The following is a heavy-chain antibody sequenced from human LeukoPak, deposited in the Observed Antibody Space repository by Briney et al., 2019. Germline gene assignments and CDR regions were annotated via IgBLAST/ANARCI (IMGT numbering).Heavy chain of an antibody. CDR1: GGSISSSSYY. D-gene: IGHD6-13*01. V-gene: IGHV4-61*02. CDR3: ARGGFPGYSASWFY. Sequence: PSETLSLTCTVSGGSISSSSYYWGWIRQPADRGLEWIGRISAIIGTSYDPSLKSRVTISVDTSKNQFSLNLNSVTAADTAVYYCARGGFPGYSASWFYWGQGTLVTVSS. CDR2: ISAIIGT. J-gene: IGHJ4*02.